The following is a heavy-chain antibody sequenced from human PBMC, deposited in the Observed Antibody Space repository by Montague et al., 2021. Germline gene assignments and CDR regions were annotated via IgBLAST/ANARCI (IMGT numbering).Heavy chain of an antibody. CDR1: GASISDYY. V-gene: IGHV4-59*01. CDR3: AVTNPYYYYGMDV. J-gene: IGHJ6*02. CDR2: IYYSRRT. D-gene: IGHD1-14*01. Sequence: SETLSLTCSVSGASISDYYWSWIRQPPGKGLEWIGYIYYSRRTNXNPSLKSRVTISVDTSKNQSSLKLSSVTAADTAFYYCAVTNPYYYYGMDVWGQGTTVTVSS.